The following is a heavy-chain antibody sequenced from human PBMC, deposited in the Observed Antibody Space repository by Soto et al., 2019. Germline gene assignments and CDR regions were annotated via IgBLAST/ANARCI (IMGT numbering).Heavy chain of an antibody. D-gene: IGHD3-3*01. CDR1: GFTFSNAW. Sequence: PGGSLRLSCAASGFTFSNAWMNWVRQAPGKGLEWVGRIKSKTDGGTTDYAAPVKGRFTISRDDSKNTLYLQMNSLKTEDTAVYYCTTDRYDFWSGYLSYYGMDVWGQGTTVTVSS. CDR3: TTDRYDFWSGYLSYYGMDV. J-gene: IGHJ6*02. V-gene: IGHV3-15*07. CDR2: IKSKTDGGTT.